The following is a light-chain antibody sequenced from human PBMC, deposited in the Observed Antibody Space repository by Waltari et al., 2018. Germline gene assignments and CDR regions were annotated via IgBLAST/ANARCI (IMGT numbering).Light chain of an antibody. CDR3: CSYAGSSTWV. Sequence: QSALTQPASVSGSPGQSITISCTGTSSDVGTYTLISWYQQHPGKAPKLMIYEGSKRPSGVSNRFSGSKSGHTAFLTISGLQAEDEADYSCCSYAGSSTWVFGGGTKLTVL. CDR2: EGS. CDR1: SSDVGTYTL. J-gene: IGLJ3*02. V-gene: IGLV2-23*01.